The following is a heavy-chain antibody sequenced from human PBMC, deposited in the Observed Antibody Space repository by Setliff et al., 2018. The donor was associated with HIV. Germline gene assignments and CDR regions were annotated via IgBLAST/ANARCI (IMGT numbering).Heavy chain of an antibody. CDR1: GFTFSSAW. Sequence: GALRLSCAASGFTFSSAWMGWVRQAPAKGLEWVANISPDGSATYYVDSVKGRFTISRDNAKNSLYLQMNSLRAEDTAVYYCARVFLEWLLYRPDYVMDVWGQGTTVTVSS. J-gene: IGHJ6*02. D-gene: IGHD3-3*01. V-gene: IGHV3-7*01. CDR3: ARVFLEWLLYRPDYVMDV. CDR2: ISPDGSAT.